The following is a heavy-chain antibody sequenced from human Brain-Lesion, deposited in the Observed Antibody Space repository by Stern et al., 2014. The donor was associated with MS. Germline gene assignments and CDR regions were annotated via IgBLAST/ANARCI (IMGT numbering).Heavy chain of an antibody. D-gene: IGHD1-26*01. CDR1: GDSISSGGHS. Sequence: VQLVESGPGLVKPSQTLSLTCTVSGDSISSGGHSWSWIRQHPGKGLEWIGYIYNSGATFYNPSLKGRVTISLDMSNNQFSLTMSSVTAADTATYYCASRWSGTYYGQNWFDPWGQGILVTVSS. CDR3: ASRWSGTYYGQNWFDP. J-gene: IGHJ5*02. V-gene: IGHV4-31*03. CDR2: IYNSGAT.